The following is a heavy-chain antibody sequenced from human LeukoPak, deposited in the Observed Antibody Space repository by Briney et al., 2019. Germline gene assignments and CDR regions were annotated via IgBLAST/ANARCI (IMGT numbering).Heavy chain of an antibody. CDR2: INHSGST. V-gene: IGHV4-34*01. J-gene: IGHJ4*02. CDR1: GGSFSRYY. Sequence: SETLSLTCAVYGGSFSRYYWSWIRQPPGKGLEWIGEINHSGSTNYNPSLKSRVTISVDTSKNQFSLKLSSVTAADTAVYYCARLAAAAIYWGQGTLVTVSS. CDR3: ARLAAAAIY. D-gene: IGHD6-13*01.